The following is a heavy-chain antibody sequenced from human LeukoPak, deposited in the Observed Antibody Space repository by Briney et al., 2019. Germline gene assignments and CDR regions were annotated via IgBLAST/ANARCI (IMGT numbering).Heavy chain of an antibody. V-gene: IGHV4-30-2*01. D-gene: IGHD3-22*01. J-gene: IGHJ4*02. CDR1: GGSISSGGYY. Sequence: PSETLSLTCTVSGGSISSGGYYWSWIRQPPGKGLEWIGYIYHSGSTYYNPSLKSRVTISVDRSKNQFSLKLSSVTAADTAVYYCAMSSSGYYYYFDYWGQGTLVTVSS. CDR2: IYHSGST. CDR3: AMSSSGYYYYFDY.